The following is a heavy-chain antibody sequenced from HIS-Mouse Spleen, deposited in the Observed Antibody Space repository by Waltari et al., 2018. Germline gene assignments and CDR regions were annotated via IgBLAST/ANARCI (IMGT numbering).Heavy chain of an antibody. CDR1: GFTFSSYW. Sequence: EVQLVESGGGLVQPGGSLRLSCAASGFTFSSYWMNWVRQAPGKGLVWVSRFNSDGSSTSYADSVKGRFTISRDNAKNTLYLQMNSLRAEDTAVYYCAKDLARKDSGYDAFDIWGQGTMVTVSS. V-gene: IGHV3-74*01. CDR2: FNSDGSST. CDR3: AKDLARKDSGYDAFDI. J-gene: IGHJ3*02. D-gene: IGHD5-12*01.